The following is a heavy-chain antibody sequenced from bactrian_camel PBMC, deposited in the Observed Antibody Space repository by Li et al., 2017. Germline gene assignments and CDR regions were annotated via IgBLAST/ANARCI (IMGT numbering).Heavy chain of an antibody. V-gene: IGHV3S55*01. J-gene: IGHJ4*01. CDR1: VYTSGFWC. CDR2: IDRDGVS. CDR3: AAGNINWAACESRAQNEFKY. Sequence: HVQLVESGGATVEAGGSLRLSCTSNVYTSGFWCMGWFRHGPGQEGVATIDRDGVSTYADAVKGRFSISKDDSKRTLYLQMDNLRPEDTAMYYCAAGNINWAACESRAQNEFKYWGQGTQVTVS. D-gene: IGHD8*01.